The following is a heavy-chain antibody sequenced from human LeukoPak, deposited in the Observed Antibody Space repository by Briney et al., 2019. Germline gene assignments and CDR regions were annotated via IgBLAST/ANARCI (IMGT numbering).Heavy chain of an antibody. CDR1: GFTVSSNY. Sequence: GGSLRLSCAASGFTVSSNYMSWVRQAPGKGLEWVSVIYSGGSTYYADSVKGRFTISRDNSKNTLYLQMNSLRAEDTAVYYCARDCTNGVCTYFDYWGQGTLVTVSS. V-gene: IGHV3-53*01. J-gene: IGHJ4*02. D-gene: IGHD2-8*01. CDR3: ARDCTNGVCTYFDY. CDR2: IYSGGST.